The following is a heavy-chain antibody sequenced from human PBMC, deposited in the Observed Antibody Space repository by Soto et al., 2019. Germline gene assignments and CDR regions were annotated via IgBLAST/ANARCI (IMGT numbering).Heavy chain of an antibody. CDR3: ARDTGLLLWFGELLVSDP. D-gene: IGHD3-10*01. CDR2: ISAYNGNT. Sequence: GSSVKVSCKASGYTFTSYGISWVRQAPGQGLEWMGWISAYNGNTNYAQKLQGRVTMTTDTSTSTAYMELRSLRSDDTAVYYCARDTGLLLWFGELLVSDPWGQGTLVTVSS. J-gene: IGHJ5*02. CDR1: GYTFTSYG. V-gene: IGHV1-18*01.